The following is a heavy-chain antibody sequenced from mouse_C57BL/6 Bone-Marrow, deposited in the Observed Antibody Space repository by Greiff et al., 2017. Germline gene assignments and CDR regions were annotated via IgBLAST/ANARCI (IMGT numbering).Heavy chain of an antibody. V-gene: IGHV1-7*01. Sequence: VQLQQSGAELVKPGASVKLSCKASGYTFTSYWMHWVKQRPGQGLEWIGYIDPRGGYTKYNQKFKGKATLTADKSSSTAYMQLSSLTSEDSAVYYCARKGFSCGYDNYAMDYWGQGTSVTVSS. CDR1: GYTFTSYW. J-gene: IGHJ4*01. CDR2: IDPRGGYT. CDR3: ARKGFSCGYDNYAMDY. D-gene: IGHD2-2*01.